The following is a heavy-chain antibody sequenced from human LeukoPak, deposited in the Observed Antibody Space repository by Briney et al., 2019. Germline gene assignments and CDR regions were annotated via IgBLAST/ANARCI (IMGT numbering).Heavy chain of an antibody. CDR2: INPRGGSA. D-gene: IGHD5-24*01. CDR1: GYTFTSFY. Sequence: GASVKVSCKASGYTFTSFYIHWVRQAPGQGLEWMGIINPRGGSASSAQKFQGRVTLTRDTSTSTVYMELSSLRSEDTAVYYCARVEEEMATTSRHYYYYGMDVWGQGTTVTVSS. J-gene: IGHJ6*02. CDR3: ARVEEEMATTSRHYYYYGMDV. V-gene: IGHV1-46*01.